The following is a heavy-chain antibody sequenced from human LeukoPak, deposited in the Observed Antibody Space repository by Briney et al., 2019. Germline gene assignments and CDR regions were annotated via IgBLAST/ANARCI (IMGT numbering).Heavy chain of an antibody. Sequence: GGSLRLSCAASGFPFSTYWMNWVRQAPGKGLEWVSAISAGGGSTYYADSVKGRFTISRDNSKNTLYLQMNSLRAEDTAVYYCAKRPMTTVADYFDYWGQGTLVTVSS. CDR2: ISAGGGST. V-gene: IGHV3-23*01. CDR1: GFPFSTYW. D-gene: IGHD4-23*01. CDR3: AKRPMTTVADYFDY. J-gene: IGHJ4*02.